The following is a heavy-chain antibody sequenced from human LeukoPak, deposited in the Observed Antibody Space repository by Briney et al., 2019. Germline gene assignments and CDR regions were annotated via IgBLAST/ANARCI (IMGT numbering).Heavy chain of an antibody. CDR1: GYTFTGYY. Sequence: ASVKVSCKASGYTFTGYYMHWVRQAPGQGLEWMGRINPNSGGTNYAQKFQGRVTMTRDTSISTAYMELSRLRSDDTAVYYCARVGGNSGYDGDFDYWGQGPLVTVSS. CDR3: ARVGGNSGYDGDFDY. D-gene: IGHD5-12*01. CDR2: INPNSGGT. V-gene: IGHV1-2*06. J-gene: IGHJ4*02.